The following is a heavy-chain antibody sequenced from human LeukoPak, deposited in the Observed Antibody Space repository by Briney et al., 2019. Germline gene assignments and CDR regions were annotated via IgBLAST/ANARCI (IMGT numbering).Heavy chain of an antibody. CDR1: GGSFSGYY. V-gene: IGHV4-34*01. Sequence: SETLSLTCAVYGGSFSGYYWSWIRKPPGKGLEWIGEINHSRSTNYNPSLKSRVTISVDTSKNQFSLKLSSVTAADTGVYYCARRLNFSSGSSNWFDPWGQGTLVTVSS. CDR3: ARRLNFSSGSSNWFDP. CDR2: INHSRST. D-gene: IGHD1-26*01. J-gene: IGHJ5*02.